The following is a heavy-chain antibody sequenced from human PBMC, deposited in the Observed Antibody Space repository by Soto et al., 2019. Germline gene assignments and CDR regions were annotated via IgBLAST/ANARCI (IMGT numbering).Heavy chain of an antibody. J-gene: IGHJ3*02. D-gene: IGHD6-19*01. CDR2: IFHSVNT. V-gene: IGHV4-4*02. CDR1: GVSVTSDNL. Sequence: XETLSLTSTVSGVSVTSDNLWSWVRQSPGKGLEWIGEIFHSVNTNYNPSLKSRATISVDKSKDQFSLTLTSVTAADTAIYYCTKNGWYSTDIWGQGTMVTVSS. CDR3: TKNGWYSTDI.